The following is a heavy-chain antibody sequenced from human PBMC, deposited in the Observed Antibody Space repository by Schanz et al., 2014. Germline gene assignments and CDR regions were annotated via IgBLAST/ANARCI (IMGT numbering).Heavy chain of an antibody. D-gene: IGHD3-3*01. CDR1: GYTFTSYY. CDR2: INPSGGST. V-gene: IGHV1-46*01. CDR3: ARGTRVRTTDFWSGLYYFDY. J-gene: IGHJ4*02. Sequence: QVQLVQSGAEVKKPGASVKVSCKASGYTFTSYYMYWVRQAPGQGLEWMGVINPSGGSTIYAQKFQGRVTMTSVTSTSTVYMELSSLRSEDTAVYYCARGTRVRTTDFWSGLYYFDYWGQGTLVTVSS.